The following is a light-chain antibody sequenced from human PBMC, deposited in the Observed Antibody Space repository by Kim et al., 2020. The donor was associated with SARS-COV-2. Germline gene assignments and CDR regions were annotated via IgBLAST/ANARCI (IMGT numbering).Light chain of an antibody. CDR1: VLQRKY. J-gene: IGLJ2*01. CDR2: DDN. CDR3: YSTDSSGNHRV. Sequence: SPGQTDRITCSGDVLQRKYAYWYQQKSGQAPVLVMDDDNKRTSGIPERVSGSSSGTMATLTISSGQVEDEAGDYCYSTDSSGNHRVFGGGTQLTVL. V-gene: IGLV3-10*01.